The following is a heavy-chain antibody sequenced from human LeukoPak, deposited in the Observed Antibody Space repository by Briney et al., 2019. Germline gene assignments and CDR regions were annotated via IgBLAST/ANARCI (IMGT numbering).Heavy chain of an antibody. CDR3: AKRDCSGGSCYSD. V-gene: IGHV3-23*01. D-gene: IGHD2-15*01. Sequence: PGGSLRLSCAASGFTFSSYAMSWIRQAPGKGLEWVSAISGSGGSTYYADSVKGRFTISRDNSKNTLYLQMNSLRAEDTAVYYCAKRDCSGGSCYSDWGQGTLVTASS. CDR2: ISGSGGST. CDR1: GFTFSSYA. J-gene: IGHJ4*02.